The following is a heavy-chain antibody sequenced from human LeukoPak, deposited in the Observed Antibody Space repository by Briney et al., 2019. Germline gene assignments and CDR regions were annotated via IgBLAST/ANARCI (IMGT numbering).Heavy chain of an antibody. CDR3: ARIKVVTLIVVVITYFDC. V-gene: IGHV4-39*01. CDR1: GGSISSSSYY. J-gene: IGHJ4*02. CDR2: IYYSGST. D-gene: IGHD3-22*01. Sequence: SETLSLTCTVSGGSISSSSYYWGWIRQPPGKGLEWIGSIYYSGSTYYNPSLKSRVTISVGTSKNQFSLKLSSVTAADTAVYYCARIKVVTLIVVVITYFDCWGQGTLVTVSS.